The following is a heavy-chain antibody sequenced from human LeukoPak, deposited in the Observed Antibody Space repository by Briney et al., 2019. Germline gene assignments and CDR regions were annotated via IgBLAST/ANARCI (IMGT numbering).Heavy chain of an antibody. V-gene: IGHV4-61*02. CDR3: ARRVGAGSGSYYDF. CDR1: GGSISSSSYY. D-gene: IGHD3-10*01. CDR2: IYTSGST. J-gene: IGHJ4*02. Sequence: SETLSLTCTVSGGSISSSSYYWSWIRQPAGKGLEWIGRIYTSGSTNYNPSLKSRVTISVDTSKNQFFLKLSSVTAADTAVYYCARRVGAGSGSYYDFWGQGTLVTVSS.